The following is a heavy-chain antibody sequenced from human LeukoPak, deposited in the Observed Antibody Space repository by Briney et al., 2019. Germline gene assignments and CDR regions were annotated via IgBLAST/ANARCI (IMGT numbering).Heavy chain of an antibody. Sequence: EASVKVSRKASGYTFTSYYIDWVRQAPGQGLEWMGVINPSGGSTRYAQKFQGRVTMTGDPSTRTVYMELSSLTSDDTAVYYCARGTTDDYWGQGTPVTVSS. D-gene: IGHD1-1*01. CDR1: GYTFTSYY. CDR2: INPSGGST. J-gene: IGHJ4*02. V-gene: IGHV1-46*01. CDR3: ARGTTDDY.